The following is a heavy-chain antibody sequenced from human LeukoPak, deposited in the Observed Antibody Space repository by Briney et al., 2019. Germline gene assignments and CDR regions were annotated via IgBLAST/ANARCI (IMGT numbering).Heavy chain of an antibody. CDR2: FYHGGSI. D-gene: IGHD3-16*02. V-gene: IGHV4-4*02. J-gene: IGHJ6*02. CDR1: GGSINSSNW. CDR3: ARVYSYGFGYYYGMDV. Sequence: PSETLSLTCAVSGGSINSSNWWSWVRQSPGKGLEWIGEFYHGGSINYNPSLKSRVTMSVDKSKNQFSLKLNSVTAADTAVYYCARVYSYGFGYYYGMDVWGQGTTVTVSS.